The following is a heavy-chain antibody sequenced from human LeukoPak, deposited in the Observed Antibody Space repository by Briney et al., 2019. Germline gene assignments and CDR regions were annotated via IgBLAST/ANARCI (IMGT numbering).Heavy chain of an antibody. CDR2: IYYSGST. J-gene: IGHJ3*02. Sequence: PSETLSLTCTVSGGSISSHYWSWIRQPPGKGLEWIGYIYYSGSTNYNPSLKSRVTISVDTSKNQFSLKLSSVTAADTAVYYCARRGPGGCNSAFDIWGQGTMVTVSS. V-gene: IGHV4-59*11. D-gene: IGHD5-24*01. CDR1: GGSISSHY. CDR3: ARRGPGGCNSAFDI.